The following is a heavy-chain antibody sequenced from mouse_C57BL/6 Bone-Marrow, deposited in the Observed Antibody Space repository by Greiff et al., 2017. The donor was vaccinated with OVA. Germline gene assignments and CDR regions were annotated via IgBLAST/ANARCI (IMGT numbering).Heavy chain of an antibody. CDR1: GFNIKDYY. CDR3: TTGYYGSWFAY. CDR2: IDPEDGDT. V-gene: IGHV14-1*01. Sequence: VQLKQSGAELVRPGASVKLSCTASGFNIKDYYMHWVKQRPEQGLEWIGRIDPEDGDTEYAPKFQGKATMTADTSSNTAYLQLSSLTSEDTAVYYCTTGYYGSWFAYWGQGTLVTVSA. J-gene: IGHJ3*01. D-gene: IGHD1-2*01.